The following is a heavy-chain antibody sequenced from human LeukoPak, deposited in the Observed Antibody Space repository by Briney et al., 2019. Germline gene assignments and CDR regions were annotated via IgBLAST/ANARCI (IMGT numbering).Heavy chain of an antibody. D-gene: IGHD3-22*01. J-gene: IGHJ4*02. V-gene: IGHV1-2*02. CDR1: GYTFTGYY. CDR2: INPNSGGT. CDR3: ARVNDDSSGYYYDY. Sequence: GASVTVSCKASGYTFTGYYMHWVRQAAGQGREWMGWINPNSGGTNYAQKFQGRVTMTRDTSISTPYMELSSLRSDDTAVYYCARVNDDSSGYYYDYWGQGTLVTVSS.